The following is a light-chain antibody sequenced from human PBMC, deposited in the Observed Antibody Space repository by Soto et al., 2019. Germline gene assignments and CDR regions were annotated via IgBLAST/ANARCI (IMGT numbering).Light chain of an antibody. CDR1: QSLLHSDGKTY. Sequence: DLVMTQTPLSLSVTPGQPASISCKSSQSLLHSDGKTYLYWYLQKSGQTPQLLIYDVSNRFSGAPDRFSGSGSGTDFTLKISRVEAEDVGIYFCMQGIQVPITFGQGTRLDVK. V-gene: IGKV2D-29*01. J-gene: IGKJ5*01. CDR3: MQGIQVPIT. CDR2: DVS.